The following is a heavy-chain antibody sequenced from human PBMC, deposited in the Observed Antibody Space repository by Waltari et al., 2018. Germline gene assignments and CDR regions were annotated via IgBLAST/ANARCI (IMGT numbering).Heavy chain of an antibody. CDR1: GYTFSNYW. Sequence: EVQLVQSGAEVKKPGESLKISCKGSGYTFSNYWISWVRQMPGKGLEWMGIIYPGASETRHSPSFQGQVTISADKSFNTAYLQWSSLKASDTAIYYCARHVGGYCSGGNCYADFWGQGTLVTVSS. CDR3: ARHVGGYCSGGNCYADF. J-gene: IGHJ4*02. V-gene: IGHV5-51*01. D-gene: IGHD2-15*01. CDR2: IYPGASET.